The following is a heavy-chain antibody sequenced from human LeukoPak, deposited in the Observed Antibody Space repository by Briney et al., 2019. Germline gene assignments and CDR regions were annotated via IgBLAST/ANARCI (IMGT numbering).Heavy chain of an antibody. CDR1: GYTFTSYG. CDR3: ARGSYYDSSGYIH. D-gene: IGHD3-22*01. CDR2: ISAYNGNT. J-gene: IGHJ4*02. V-gene: IGHV1-18*01. Sequence: ASVKVSCKASGYTFTSYGISWVRQAPGQGLEWMGWISAYNGNTNYAQKFQGRVTITRNTSISTAYMELSSLRSEDTAVYYCARGSYYDSSGYIHWGQGTLVTVSS.